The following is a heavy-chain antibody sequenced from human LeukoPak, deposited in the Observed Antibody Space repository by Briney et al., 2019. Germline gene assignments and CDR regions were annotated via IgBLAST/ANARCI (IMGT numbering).Heavy chain of an antibody. V-gene: IGHV1-3*01. CDR3: ARDRVPTYDILTGSFDY. Sequence: ASVKVSCTASGYTFTSYAMHWVRQAPGQRLEWMGWINAGTGNTKYSQKFQGRVTITRDTSASTAYMELSSLRSEDTAVYYCARDRVPTYDILTGSFDYWGQGTLVTVSS. J-gene: IGHJ4*02. CDR1: GYTFTSYA. D-gene: IGHD3-9*01. CDR2: INAGTGNT.